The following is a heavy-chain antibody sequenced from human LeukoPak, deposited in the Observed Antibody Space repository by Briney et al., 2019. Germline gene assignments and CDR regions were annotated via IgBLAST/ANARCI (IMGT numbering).Heavy chain of an antibody. CDR1: GGSISSSSYC. CDR2: IYYSGST. J-gene: IGHJ5*02. Sequence: SETLSLTCTVSGGSISSSSYCWGWIRQPPGKGLEWIGSIYYSGSTYYNPSLKSRVTISVDTSKNQFSLKLSSVTAADTAVYYCARQWLSFGNWFDPWGQGTLVTVSS. CDR3: ARQWLSFGNWFDP. D-gene: IGHD3-16*02. V-gene: IGHV4-39*01.